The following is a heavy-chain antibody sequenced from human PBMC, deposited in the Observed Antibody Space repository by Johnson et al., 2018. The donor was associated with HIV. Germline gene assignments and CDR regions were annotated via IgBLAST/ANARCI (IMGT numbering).Heavy chain of an antibody. J-gene: IGHJ3*02. V-gene: IGHV3-66*01. Sequence: VQLVESGGGLVQPGGSLRLSCAASGFTFSSYAMSWVRQAPGKGLEWVSVIYSGGSTYYADPVTGRFTISRDNSKNTLYLQMNSLRAEDTAVYYCARDRSENAFDIWGQGTMVTVSS. CDR1: GFTFSSYA. CDR3: ARDRSENAFDI. CDR2: IYSGGST.